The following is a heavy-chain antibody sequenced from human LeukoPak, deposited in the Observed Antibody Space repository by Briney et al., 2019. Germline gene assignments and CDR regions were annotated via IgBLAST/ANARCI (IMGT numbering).Heavy chain of an antibody. CDR2: ISMSGSVI. CDR3: ARGGWSRGWFDP. CDR1: GFKFRDYY. D-gene: IGHD3-22*01. V-gene: IGHV3-11*01. J-gene: IGHJ5*02. Sequence: GESLKISCAASGFKFRDYYMSWIRQAPGKGLEWISYISMSGSVIQYSDSVKGRFTTSRDNVKNSLHLQMDSLRVDDTAVYYCARGGWSRGWFDPWGQGTLVSVSS.